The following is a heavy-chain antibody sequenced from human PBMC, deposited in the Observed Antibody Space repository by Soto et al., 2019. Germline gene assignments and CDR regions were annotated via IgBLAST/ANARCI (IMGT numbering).Heavy chain of an antibody. D-gene: IGHD4-17*01. Sequence: SETLSLTCAVSGGSISSSNWGSWVRQPPGKGLEWIGEIYHSGSTNYNPSLKSRVTISVDKSKNQFSLKLSSVTAADTAVYYCARFDEHEYGNLYYSGMDVWGQGTTVTVSS. CDR2: IYHSGST. CDR3: ARFDEHEYGNLYYSGMDV. V-gene: IGHV4-4*02. J-gene: IGHJ6*02. CDR1: GGSISSSNW.